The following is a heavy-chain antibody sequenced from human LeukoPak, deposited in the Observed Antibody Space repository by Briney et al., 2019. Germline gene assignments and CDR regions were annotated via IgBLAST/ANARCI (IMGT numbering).Heavy chain of an antibody. V-gene: IGHV3-21*01. J-gene: IGHJ5*02. CDR1: GFTFSSYS. D-gene: IGHD6-25*01. CDR2: ISSSSSYI. Sequence: GGSLRLSCAASGFTFSSYSMNWVRQAPGKGLEWVSSISSSSSYIYYADSVKGRFTISRDNAKNSLYLQMNSLRAEDTAVYYCARDLIATGGFDPWGQGTLVTVSS. CDR3: ARDLIATGGFDP.